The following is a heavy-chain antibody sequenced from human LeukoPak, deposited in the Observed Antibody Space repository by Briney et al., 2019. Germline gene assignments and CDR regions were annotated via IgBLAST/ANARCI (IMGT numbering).Heavy chain of an antibody. D-gene: IGHD2-15*01. J-gene: IGHJ5*02. CDR3: ARGPPGCSGGSCYSGGSNWFDP. CDR1: GYTFTSYY. V-gene: IGHV1-46*01. CDR2: INPSGGST. Sequence: GASVKVSCKASGYTFTSYYMHWVRQAPGQGLEWMGIINPSGGSTSYAQKFQGRVTMTRDMSTSTVYMELSSLRSEDTAVYYCARGPPGCSGGSCYSGGSNWFDPWGQGTLVTVSS.